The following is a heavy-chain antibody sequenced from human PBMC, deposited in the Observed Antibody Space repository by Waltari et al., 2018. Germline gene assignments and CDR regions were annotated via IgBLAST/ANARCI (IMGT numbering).Heavy chain of an antibody. D-gene: IGHD2-8*01. V-gene: IGHV1-2*02. Sequence: QVPLVQSGAEVKKPGASVKVSCRASGYTFSDTYLHWVRQAPGQGLEWMGWINPKSGVTNYAQTFEGRVTMTRDTSINTVYMEMRRLKSDDTAVYYCARMYDNGEEGGWLDPWGQGTLVTVSS. CDR3: ARMYDNGEEGGWLDP. CDR2: INPKSGVT. CDR1: GYTFSDTY. J-gene: IGHJ5*02.